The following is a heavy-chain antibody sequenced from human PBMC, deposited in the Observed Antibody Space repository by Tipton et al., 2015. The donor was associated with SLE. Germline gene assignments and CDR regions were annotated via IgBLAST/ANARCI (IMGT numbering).Heavy chain of an antibody. CDR3: ARGGRFLEGQFDP. J-gene: IGHJ5*02. CDR1: GDSISSSAYY. D-gene: IGHD3-3*01. V-gene: IGHV4-39*07. Sequence: TLSLTCTVSGDSISSSAYYWGWVRQPPGKGLEWIGTIFYSGSTYYNPSLESRVTISVDTSKNQFSLKLSSVTAADTAVYYCARGGRFLEGQFDPWGQGTLVTVSS. CDR2: IFYSGST.